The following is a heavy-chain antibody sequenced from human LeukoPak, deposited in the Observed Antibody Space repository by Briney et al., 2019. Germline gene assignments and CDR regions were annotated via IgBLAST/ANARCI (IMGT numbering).Heavy chain of an antibody. J-gene: IGHJ4*02. CDR2: INPNSGGT. D-gene: IGHD4-23*01. CDR1: GYTFTGYY. Sequence: ASVKVSCKASGYTFTGYYMHWVRQAPGQGLEWMGWINPNSGGTNYAQKFQGRVTMTRDTSISTTYMELSRLRSEDTAVYYCATFGFYGGNSGPSFDYWGQGTLVTVSS. V-gene: IGHV1-2*02. CDR3: ATFGFYGGNSGPSFDY.